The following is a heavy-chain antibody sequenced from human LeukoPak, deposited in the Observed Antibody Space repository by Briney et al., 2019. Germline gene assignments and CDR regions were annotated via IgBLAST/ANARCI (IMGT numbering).Heavy chain of an antibody. J-gene: IGHJ6*03. Sequence: GGSLRLSCAASGFTFSSYGMHWVRQAPGKGLEWVAFIRYDGSNKYYADSVKGRFTISRDNAKNSLYLQMNSLRAEDTAVYYCARVGYITPYYYMDVWGKGTTVTISS. CDR2: IRYDGSNK. D-gene: IGHD5-18*01. CDR3: ARVGYITPYYYMDV. V-gene: IGHV3-30*02. CDR1: GFTFSSYG.